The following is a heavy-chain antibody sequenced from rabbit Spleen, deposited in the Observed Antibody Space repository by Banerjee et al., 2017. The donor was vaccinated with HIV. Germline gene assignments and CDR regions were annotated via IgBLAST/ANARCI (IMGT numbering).Heavy chain of an antibody. CDR3: ASGYSDIYLDL. CDR1: GFSLSSGYY. D-gene: IGHD1-1*01. J-gene: IGHJ4*01. V-gene: IGHV1S40*01. CDR2: IGTGSENT. Sequence: QQLVESGGGLVQPGGSLKLSCKASGFSLSSGYYMCWVRQAPGKGLEWIGCIGTGSENTWYASWAKGRITISKASSTTVTLQMTSLTAADTATYFCASGYSDIYLDLWGPGTLVTVS.